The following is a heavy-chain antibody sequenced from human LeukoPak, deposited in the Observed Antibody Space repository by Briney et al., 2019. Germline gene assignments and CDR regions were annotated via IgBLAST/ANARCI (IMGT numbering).Heavy chain of an antibody. D-gene: IGHD1-26*01. V-gene: IGHV1-46*01. CDR2: INPSGGST. CDR3: AKEGRASSGSSISFDY. J-gene: IGHJ4*02. CDR1: GYTFTSYF. Sequence: ASVKVSCKASGYTFTSYFMHWVRQAPGQGLEWMGIINPSGGSTGYAQKFQGRVTVTRDTSTSTVYMELSSLRLEDTAVYYCAKEGRASSGSSISFDYWGQGTLVTVSS.